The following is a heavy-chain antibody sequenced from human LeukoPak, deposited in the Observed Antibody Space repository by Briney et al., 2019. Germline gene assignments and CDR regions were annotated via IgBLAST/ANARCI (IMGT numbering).Heavy chain of an antibody. CDR2: VSSSGSTI. CDR1: GFTFSDYY. D-gene: IGHD2-2*01. Sequence: MPGGSLRLSCAASGFTFSDYYMSWIRQAPGKGLEWVSYVSSSGSTIYYADSVKGRFTISRDNAKNSLYLQMNSLRAEDTAVYYCARGPSAPGAAFDLWGQGTMVTVSS. V-gene: IGHV3-11*01. CDR3: ARGPSAPGAAFDL. J-gene: IGHJ3*01.